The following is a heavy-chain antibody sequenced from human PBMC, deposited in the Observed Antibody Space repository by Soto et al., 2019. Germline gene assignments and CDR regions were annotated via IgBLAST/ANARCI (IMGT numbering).Heavy chain of an antibody. CDR2: IYYSGST. Sequence: TLSLTCTVSGGSISSGGYYWSWIRQHPGKGLEWIGYIYYSGSTYYNPSLKSRVTISVDTSKNQFSLKLSSVTAADTAVYYCARGTDILTGYYFDYWGQGTLVTVSS. J-gene: IGHJ4*02. D-gene: IGHD3-9*01. CDR3: ARGTDILTGYYFDY. CDR1: GGSISSGGYY. V-gene: IGHV4-31*03.